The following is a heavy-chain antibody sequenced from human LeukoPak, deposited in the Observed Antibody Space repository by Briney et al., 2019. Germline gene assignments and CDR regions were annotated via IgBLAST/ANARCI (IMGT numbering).Heavy chain of an antibody. CDR2: IYASGST. Sequence: PSQTLSLTCTVSGGSISSGSYYWSWIWQPAGKGLEWIGRIYASGSTNYNPSLKSRVTISVDTSKNQFSLKLSSVTAADTAVYYCARDGYDILTGFRSLAYYYYYYMDVWGKGTTVTISS. V-gene: IGHV4-61*02. CDR1: GGSISSGSYY. CDR3: ARDGYDILTGFRSLAYYYYYYMDV. D-gene: IGHD3-9*01. J-gene: IGHJ6*03.